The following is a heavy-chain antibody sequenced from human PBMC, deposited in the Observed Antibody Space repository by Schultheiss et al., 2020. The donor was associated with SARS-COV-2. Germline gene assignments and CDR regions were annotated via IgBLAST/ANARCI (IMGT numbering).Heavy chain of an antibody. V-gene: IGHV4-59*08. CDR1: GGSISSYY. CDR2: IYYSGST. J-gene: IGHJ6*02. Sequence: SETLSLTCTVSGGSISSYYWSWIRQPPGKGLEWIGYIYYSGSTNYNPSLKSRVTISVDTSKNQFSLKLSSVTAADTAVYYCARHLSRARYYYYGMDVWGQGTTVTVSS. CDR3: ARHLSRARYYYYGMDV. D-gene: IGHD3-3*02.